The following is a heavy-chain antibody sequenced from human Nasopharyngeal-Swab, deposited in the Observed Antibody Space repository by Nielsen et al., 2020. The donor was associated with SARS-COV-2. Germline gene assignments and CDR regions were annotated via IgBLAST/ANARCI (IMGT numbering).Heavy chain of an antibody. CDR2: ISHNSGT. D-gene: IGHD6-6*01. CDR1: GVSITSQY. V-gene: IGHV4-59*11. Sequence: SETLSLTCTVSGVSITSQYWSWIRQPPGKGLEWIGYISHNSGTSYSPSLKSRVTMFLDTSKNQFSLRLRSLNAADTAVYYCAKSIAPRLNFYFDSWGQGTLVTATS. CDR3: AKSIAPRLNFYFDS. J-gene: IGHJ4*02.